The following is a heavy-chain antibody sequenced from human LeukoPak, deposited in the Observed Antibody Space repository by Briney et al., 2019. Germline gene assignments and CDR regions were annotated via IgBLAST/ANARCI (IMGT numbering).Heavy chain of an antibody. J-gene: IGHJ4*02. CDR2: IYYSGST. Sequence: PSETLSLTCSVSGYSITSGFYWGWIRQPPGKGLEWIGYIYYSGSTNYNPSLKSRVTISVDTSKNQFSLKLSSVTAADTAVYYCARGVEIAAAVPPLFDYWAREPWSPSPQ. V-gene: IGHV4-61*01. CDR1: GYSITSGFY. CDR3: ARGVEIAAAVPPLFDY. D-gene: IGHD6-13*01.